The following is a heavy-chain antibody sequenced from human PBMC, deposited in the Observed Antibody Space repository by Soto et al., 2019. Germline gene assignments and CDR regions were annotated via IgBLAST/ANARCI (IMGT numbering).Heavy chain of an antibody. CDR1: GYTFSNYC. CDR2: ISAYNGNT. CDR3: ARESSSSCHDY. J-gene: IGHJ4*02. Sequence: GASVKVSCKASGYTFSNYCISWVRQAPGQGLEWMGWISAYNGNTNYAQKLQGRVTMTTDTSTSTAYMELRSLRSDDTAVYYCARESSSSCHDYWGQGTLVTVSS. D-gene: IGHD6-13*01. V-gene: IGHV1-18*01.